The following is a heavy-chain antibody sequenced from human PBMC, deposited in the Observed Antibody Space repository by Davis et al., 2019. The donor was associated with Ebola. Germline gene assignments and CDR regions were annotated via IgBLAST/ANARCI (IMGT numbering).Heavy chain of an antibody. J-gene: IGHJ6*02. D-gene: IGHD2-15*01. CDR2: INSDGSST. Sequence: HTGGSLRLSCAASGFNFRSYGMHWVRQAPGKGLVWVSRINSDGSSTSYADSVKGRFTISRDNAKNTLYLQMNSLRAEDTAVYYCARDPHCSGGSCFGMDVWGQGTTVTVSS. CDR3: ARDPHCSGGSCFGMDV. V-gene: IGHV3-74*01. CDR1: GFNFRSYG.